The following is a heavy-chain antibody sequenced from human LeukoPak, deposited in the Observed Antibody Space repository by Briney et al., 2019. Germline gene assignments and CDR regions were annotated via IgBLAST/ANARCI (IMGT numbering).Heavy chain of an antibody. Sequence: GGSLRLSCAASGFTFSSYGMHWVRQAPGKGLEWVAFIRYDGSNKYYADSVKGRFTISGDNSKYTLYLQMNSLRAEDTSIYFCAKDTTPPKAGFDPWGQGTLVTVSS. V-gene: IGHV3-30*02. CDR2: IRYDGSNK. CDR3: AKDTTPPKAGFDP. J-gene: IGHJ5*02. D-gene: IGHD1-14*01. CDR1: GFTFSSYG.